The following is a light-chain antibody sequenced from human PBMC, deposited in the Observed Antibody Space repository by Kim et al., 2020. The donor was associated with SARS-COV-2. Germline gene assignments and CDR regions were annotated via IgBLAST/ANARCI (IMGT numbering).Light chain of an antibody. CDR1: SPNIGSKA. V-gene: IGLV1-44*01. J-gene: IGLJ3*02. Sequence: QSVLTQPPSASGTPGQRVTISCSGSSPNIGSKAVNWYQQLPGTAPKLLMYNNNQRPSGVPDRFSGSKSGTSASLAISGLQSEDEADYYCAAWDDSLNAWVFGGGTKVTVL. CDR3: AAWDDSLNAWV. CDR2: NNN.